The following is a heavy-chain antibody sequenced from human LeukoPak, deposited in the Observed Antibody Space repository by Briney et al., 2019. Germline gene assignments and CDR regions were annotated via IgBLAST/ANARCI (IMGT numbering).Heavy chain of an antibody. J-gene: IGHJ4*02. CDR2: ISYDGSNK. V-gene: IGHV3-30*18. Sequence: GGSLRLSCAASGFTFSSYGMHWVRQAPGKGLEWVAVISYDGSNKYYADSVKGRFTISRDNSKNTLYLQMNSLRAEDTAVYYCAKSTRAVAGGGIDYWGQGTLVTVSS. D-gene: IGHD6-19*01. CDR1: GFTFSSYG. CDR3: AKSTRAVAGGGIDY.